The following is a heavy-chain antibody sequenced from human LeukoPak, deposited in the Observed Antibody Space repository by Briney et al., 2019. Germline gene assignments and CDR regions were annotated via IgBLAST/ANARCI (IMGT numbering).Heavy chain of an antibody. V-gene: IGHV3-23*01. Sequence: GGSLRLSCAASGFTFSSYAMSWVRQAPGKGLEWVSAISGSGGGTFYADSVKGRFTISRDTAQNSLYLQMNFLRVDDTAVYYCAKGTVGAKFWGQGTLVIVSS. CDR1: GFTFSSYA. CDR2: ISGSGGGT. CDR3: AKGTVGAKF. J-gene: IGHJ4*02. D-gene: IGHD1-26*01.